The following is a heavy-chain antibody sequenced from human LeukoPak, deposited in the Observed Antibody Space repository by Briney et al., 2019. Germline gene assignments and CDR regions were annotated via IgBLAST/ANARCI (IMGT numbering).Heavy chain of an antibody. CDR3: ATFYYDSLYYYYMDV. CDR2: IRYDGSNK. J-gene: IGHJ6*03. CDR1: GFTFSSYG. V-gene: IGHV3-30*02. D-gene: IGHD3-22*01. Sequence: GGSLRLSCAASGFTFSSYGMHWVRQAPGKGLEWVAFIRYDGSNKYYADSVKGRFTISRDNSKSTLYLQMNSLRAEDTAVYYCATFYYDSLYYYYMDVWGKGTTVTISS.